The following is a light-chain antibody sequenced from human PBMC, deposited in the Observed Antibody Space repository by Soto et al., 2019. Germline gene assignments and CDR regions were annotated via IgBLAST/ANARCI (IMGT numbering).Light chain of an antibody. CDR3: QTWGSCSHVV. CDR1: SGHSSYA. Sequence: QSVLTQSPSASASLGASVKLTCTRSSGHSSYAIAWHQQQPEKGTRYLMKLNSDGSHSKGDGIPDRFSGSSSGAERYLTISRLQSEDEADYYCQTWGSCSHVVFGGGTKVTV. J-gene: IGLJ2*01. CDR2: LNSDGSH. V-gene: IGLV4-69*01.